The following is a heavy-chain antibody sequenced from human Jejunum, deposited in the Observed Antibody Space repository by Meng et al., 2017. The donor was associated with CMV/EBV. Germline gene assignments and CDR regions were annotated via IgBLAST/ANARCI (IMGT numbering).Heavy chain of an antibody. V-gene: IGHV1-2*02. CDR1: TDSC. CDR2: INVNSGET. J-gene: IGHJ4*02. D-gene: IGHD2-2*02. Sequence: TDSCLHWVRHPPGQGLEGVGLINVNSGETSSAQNLQGRVTMTRDTSISTVYMDLSRLRSDDTALYYCVREGYFCSSSSCYKSFDYWGQGTLGTVSS. CDR3: VREGYFCSSSSCYKSFDY.